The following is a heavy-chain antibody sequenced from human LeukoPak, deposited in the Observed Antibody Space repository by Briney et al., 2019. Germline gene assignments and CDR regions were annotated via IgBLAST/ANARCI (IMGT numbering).Heavy chain of an antibody. D-gene: IGHD1-26*01. CDR3: ARDPIVGATISGYYGMDV. J-gene: IGHJ6*02. CDR1: GYSFTGDY. CDR2: ISPNRGGT. Sequence: ASVKVSCKASGYSFTGDYMHWVRQAPGQGLEWMGWISPNRGGTNYAQKFQGRVTMTRDTSISTAYMELTRLTSDDTAVYYCARDPIVGATISGYYGMDVWGQGTTVTVSS. V-gene: IGHV1-2*02.